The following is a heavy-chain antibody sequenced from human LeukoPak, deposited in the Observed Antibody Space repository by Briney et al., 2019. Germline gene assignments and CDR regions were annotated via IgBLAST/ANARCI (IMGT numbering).Heavy chain of an antibody. CDR1: GLTFSNYG. CDR3: AREWGPIAVSGGPGY. J-gene: IGHJ4*02. V-gene: IGHV3-33*01. D-gene: IGHD6-19*01. Sequence: GGSLRFSCAASGLTFSNYGMHWVRQAPGKGLEWVALIWFDGRNKFHADSVKGRFTISRDNSKNTLFLQMNSLRAEDTAVYYCAREWGPIAVSGGPGYWGQGALVTVSS. CDR2: IWFDGRNK.